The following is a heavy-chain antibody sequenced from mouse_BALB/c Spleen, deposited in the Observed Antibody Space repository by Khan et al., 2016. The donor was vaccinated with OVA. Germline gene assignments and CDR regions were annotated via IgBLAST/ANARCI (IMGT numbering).Heavy chain of an antibody. CDR2: ISYSGRT. Sequence: EVKLLESGPGLVKPSQSLSLTCTVTGYSITSDYAWNWIRQFPGNKLEWMGYISYSGRTSYNPSLKSRISITRDTSNNQFFLQLNSVTTEDTATYDCARSVTITTVVATDFDYWGQGTTLTVSS. J-gene: IGHJ2*01. D-gene: IGHD1-1*01. V-gene: IGHV3-2*02. CDR3: ARSVTITTVVATDFDY. CDR1: GYSITSDYA.